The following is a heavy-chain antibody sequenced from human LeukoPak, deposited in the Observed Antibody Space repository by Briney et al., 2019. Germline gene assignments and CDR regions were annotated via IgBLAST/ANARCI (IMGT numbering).Heavy chain of an antibody. V-gene: IGHV4-34*01. D-gene: IGHD2-8*01. Sequence: SETLSLTCAVYGGSFSGYYWSWIRQPPGKGLEWIGEINHSGSTNYNPSLKSRVTISVDTSRKQFFLRLSSVTAADTAVYYCARRLMVYAMERGGWFDPWGQGTLVTVSS. CDR3: ARRLMVYAMERGGWFDP. J-gene: IGHJ5*02. CDR2: INHSGST. CDR1: GGSFSGYY.